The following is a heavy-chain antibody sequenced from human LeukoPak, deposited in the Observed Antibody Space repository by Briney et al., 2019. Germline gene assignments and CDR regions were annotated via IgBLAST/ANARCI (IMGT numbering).Heavy chain of an antibody. D-gene: IGHD3-22*01. CDR2: IYYSGST. CDR1: GGSISSGGYY. Sequence: SETLSLTCTVSGGSISSGGYYWSWLRQHPGKGLEWIGYIYYSGSTYYNPSLKSRVTISVDTSKNQFSLKLSSVTAADTAVYYCARVGYYDSSGYYGLSFDYWGQGTLVTVFS. J-gene: IGHJ4*02. V-gene: IGHV4-31*03. CDR3: ARVGYYDSSGYYGLSFDY.